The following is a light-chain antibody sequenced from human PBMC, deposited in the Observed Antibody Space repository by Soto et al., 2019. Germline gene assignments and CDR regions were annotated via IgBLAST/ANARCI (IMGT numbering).Light chain of an antibody. J-gene: IGLJ1*01. CDR3: QSYDSRLRGSYV. Sequence: QSALTQPPSVSGAPGQRVTISCTGSSSNIGAGYDVHWYQQLPGTAPKLLIYGNSNRPSGVPDRFSGSKSGTSASLAITGLQAEDEADYYCQSYDSRLRGSYVFGTGTKVTVL. CDR1: SSNIGAGYD. CDR2: GNS. V-gene: IGLV1-40*01.